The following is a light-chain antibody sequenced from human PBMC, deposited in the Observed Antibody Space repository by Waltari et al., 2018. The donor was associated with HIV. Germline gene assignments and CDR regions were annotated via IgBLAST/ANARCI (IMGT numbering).Light chain of an antibody. Sequence: QSALTQPASVSGSPGQSITISCTASTRDFGLYDFISWYQQHPGGVPRVIIYEVFRRPSGVSSRFSGSKSGNTASLTISWLQTEDEADYYCTSFTSNYTVIFGGGTKVTVL. J-gene: IGLJ2*01. V-gene: IGLV2-14*01. CDR3: TSFTSNYTVI. CDR2: EVF. CDR1: TRDFGLYDF.